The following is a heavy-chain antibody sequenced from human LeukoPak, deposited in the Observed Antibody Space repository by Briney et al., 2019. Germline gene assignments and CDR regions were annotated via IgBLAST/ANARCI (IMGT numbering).Heavy chain of an antibody. V-gene: IGHV4-34*01. CDR3: ARIRCGFGHNACYNH. D-gene: IGHD2-21*01. CDR1: GVPFYVYY. Sequence: PSETLSLTCVVSGVPFYVYYRSWIRQSPVKGLEWIGEVSPGGYARYNPSLQSRVSISVETSDNQMSLRLRSVTASDTAMYYCARIRCGFGHNACYNHWARGTPVTVSS. CDR2: VSPGGYA. J-gene: IGHJ5*02.